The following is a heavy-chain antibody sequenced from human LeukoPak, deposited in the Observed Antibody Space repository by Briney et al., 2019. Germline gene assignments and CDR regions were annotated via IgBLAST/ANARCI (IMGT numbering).Heavy chain of an antibody. CDR1: GFTFSRYG. CDR2: IWYDGSNR. D-gene: IGHD3-22*01. Sequence: PGGSLRLSCAASGFTFSRYGMHWVRQAPGKGLEWVAVIWYDGSNRQYADSVKGRFTISRDNSKNTLYLQMNSLRAEDTAVYYCARDFGFSPSSGYSFDYWGQGALVTVPS. V-gene: IGHV3-33*01. J-gene: IGHJ4*02. CDR3: ARDFGFSPSSGYSFDY.